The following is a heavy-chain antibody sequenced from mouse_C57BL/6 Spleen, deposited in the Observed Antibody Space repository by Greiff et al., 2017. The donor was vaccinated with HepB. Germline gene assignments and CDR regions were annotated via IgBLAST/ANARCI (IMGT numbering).Heavy chain of an antibody. J-gene: IGHJ4*01. CDR2: ISDGGSYT. CDR3: AREAIRGAMDY. V-gene: IGHV5-4*01. CDR1: GFTFSSYA. Sequence: EVKLMESGGGLVKPGGSLKLSCAASGFTFSSYAMSWVRQTPEKRLEWVATISDGGSYTYYPDNVKGRFTISRDNAKNNLYLQMSHLKSEDTAMYYCAREAIRGAMDYWGQGTSVTVSS.